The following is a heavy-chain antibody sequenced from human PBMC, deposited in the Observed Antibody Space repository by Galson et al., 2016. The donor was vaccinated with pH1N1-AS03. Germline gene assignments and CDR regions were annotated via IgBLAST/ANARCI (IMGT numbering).Heavy chain of an antibody. V-gene: IGHV3-7*01. Sequence: SLRLACAASGYTFRSYWMTWVRQAPGKGLEWVANIKQDGSENYSLDSVKGRFTISRDNVENSVYLQLNSLKVEDTAMYYCARITGGGNSDGFDIWGLGTKVIVSS. CDR3: ARITGGGNSDGFDI. D-gene: IGHD4-23*01. CDR1: GYTFRSYW. J-gene: IGHJ3*02. CDR2: IKQDGSEN.